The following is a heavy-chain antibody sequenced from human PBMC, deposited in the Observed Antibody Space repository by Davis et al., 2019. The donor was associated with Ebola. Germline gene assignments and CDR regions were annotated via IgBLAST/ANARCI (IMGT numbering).Heavy chain of an antibody. V-gene: IGHV4-34*01. CDR1: GGSFSGYY. D-gene: IGHD7-27*01. Sequence: MPSETLSLTCAVYGGSFSGYYWSWIRQPPGKGLEWIGEINHSGSTNYNPSLKSRVTISVDTSKNQFSLKLSSVTAADTAVYYCARKLGIVGAFDIWGQGTMVTVSS. CDR3: ARKLGIVGAFDI. J-gene: IGHJ3*02. CDR2: INHSGST.